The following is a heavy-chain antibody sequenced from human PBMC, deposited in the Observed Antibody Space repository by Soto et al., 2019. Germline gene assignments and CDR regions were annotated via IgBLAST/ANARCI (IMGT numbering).Heavy chain of an antibody. CDR1: GGTFSSYA. J-gene: IGHJ3*02. CDR3: AREGLHIAVAGTGAFDI. Sequence: QVQLVQSGAEVKKPGSSVKVSCKASGGTFSSYAISWVRQAPGQGLEWMGGITPIFGTANYAQKFQGRVTITADESTSTAYMELSSLRSEDTAVYYCAREGLHIAVAGTGAFDIWGQGTMVTVSS. CDR2: ITPIFGTA. V-gene: IGHV1-69*12. D-gene: IGHD6-19*01.